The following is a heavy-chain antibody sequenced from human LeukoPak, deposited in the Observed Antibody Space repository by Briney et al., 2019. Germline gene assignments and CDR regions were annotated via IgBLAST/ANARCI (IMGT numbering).Heavy chain of an antibody. CDR2: ISAYNGNT. J-gene: IGHJ6*02. CDR3: ARGGNIVLMVYADYGMDV. CDR1: GYTFTSYG. Sequence: ASVKVSCKASGYTFTSYGISWVRQAPGQGLEWMGWISAYNGNTNYAQKLQGRVTMTTDTSTSTAYMELRSLRSDDTAVYYCARGGNIVLMVYADYGMDVWGQGTTVTVSS. V-gene: IGHV1-18*01. D-gene: IGHD2-8*01.